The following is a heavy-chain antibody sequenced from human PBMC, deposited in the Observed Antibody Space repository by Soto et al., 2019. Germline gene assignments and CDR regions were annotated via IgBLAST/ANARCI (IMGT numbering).Heavy chain of an antibody. CDR2: IIPILGIA. CDR1: GGTFSSYT. Sequence: QVQLVQSGAEVKKPGSSVKVSCKASGGTFSSYTISWVRQAPGPGLEWMGRIIPILGIANYAQKFQGRVTITADKSTSTAYMELSSLRSEDTAVYYCARLEAAAGTSWFDPWGQGTLVTVSS. CDR3: ARLEAAAGTSWFDP. J-gene: IGHJ5*02. D-gene: IGHD6-13*01. V-gene: IGHV1-69*02.